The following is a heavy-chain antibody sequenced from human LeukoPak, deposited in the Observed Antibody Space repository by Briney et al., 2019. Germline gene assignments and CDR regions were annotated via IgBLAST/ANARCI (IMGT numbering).Heavy chain of an antibody. J-gene: IGHJ6*03. D-gene: IGHD2-2*01. CDR1: GFTFSSYG. Sequence: PGGSLRLSCAASGFTFSSYGMHWVRQAPGKGLEWVAFIRYDGSNKYYADSVKGRFTISRDNSKNTLYLQMNSLRAEDTAVYYCAKVPQGGEVPAADVYYYYYYMDVWGKGTTVTVSS. CDR2: IRYDGSNK. V-gene: IGHV3-30*02. CDR3: AKVPQGGEVPAADVYYYYYYMDV.